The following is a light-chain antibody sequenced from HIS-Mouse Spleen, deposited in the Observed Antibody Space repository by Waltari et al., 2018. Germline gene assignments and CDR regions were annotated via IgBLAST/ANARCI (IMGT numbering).Light chain of an antibody. V-gene: IGKV2-28*01. CDR3: QQYNNWPSCRA. J-gene: IGKJ2*01. Sequence: DIVMTQSPLSLPVTPGEPASISCRSSQSLLHSNGYNYLDWYLQKPGQSPQLLIYLGSNRASGVPDRFSGSGSGTDFTLKISRVEAEDVGVYYCQQYNNWPSCRAFGQGTKLEIK. CDR1: QSLLHSNGYNY. CDR2: LGS.